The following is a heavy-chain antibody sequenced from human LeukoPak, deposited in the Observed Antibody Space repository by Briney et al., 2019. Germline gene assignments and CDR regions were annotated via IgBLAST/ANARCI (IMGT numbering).Heavy chain of an antibody. V-gene: IGHV3-30*18. Sequence: PGGSLRLSCAASGFTFSSYGMHWVRQAPGKGLEWVAFISYDGSNKYYADSLKGRFTISRDNSKNTLYLQMNSLRAEDTAVYYCAKDKLDLYYFDYWGQGTLVTVSS. CDR2: ISYDGSNK. CDR1: GFTFSSYG. J-gene: IGHJ4*02. CDR3: AKDKLDLYYFDY. D-gene: IGHD1-1*01.